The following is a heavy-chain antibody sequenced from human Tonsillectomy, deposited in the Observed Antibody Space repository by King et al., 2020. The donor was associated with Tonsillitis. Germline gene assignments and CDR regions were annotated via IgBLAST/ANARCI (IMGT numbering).Heavy chain of an antibody. CDR1: GFSFSSYG. D-gene: IGHD6-13*01. CDR3: AKGITSSWNHWYDS. V-gene: IGHV3-23*03. Sequence: VQLVESGGGLVQPGGSLRLSCAGSGFSFSSYGMSWVRQAPGKGLEWVSVIYGGDSRTYHVDSVKGRFSISRDNSKNTVYLQMNGLRAEDTAIYYCAKGITSSWNHWYDSWGQGTLVIVSS. CDR2: IYGGDSRT. J-gene: IGHJ5*01.